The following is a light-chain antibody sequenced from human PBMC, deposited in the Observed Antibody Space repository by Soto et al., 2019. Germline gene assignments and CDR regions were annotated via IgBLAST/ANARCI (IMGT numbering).Light chain of an antibody. Sequence: EIVMTQFPATLSVSPEERATLSCRASQSVSSSLAWYQQKPGQAPRLLIYGASTRATGIPARFSGSGSGTEFTLTISSLQSEDFAVYYCQQYNNWWTFGQGTKVDIK. CDR2: GAS. J-gene: IGKJ1*01. V-gene: IGKV3-15*01. CDR1: QSVSSS. CDR3: QQYNNWWT.